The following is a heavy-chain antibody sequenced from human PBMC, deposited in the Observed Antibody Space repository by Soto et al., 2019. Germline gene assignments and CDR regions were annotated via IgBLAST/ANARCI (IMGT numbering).Heavy chain of an antibody. J-gene: IGHJ4*02. CDR1: GFTSRGYG. D-gene: IGHD2-15*01. CDR3: ARSIGGSSYYPPDY. Sequence: QVQLVESGGGVVQPGGSLRLSCAASGFTSRGYGIHWVRKSPGEGLEWVAILANDGSYQYYAESVKGRFTISRDNSKNTLYLQMDSLRPEDTAVYYCARSIGGSSYYPPDYWGQGTLVTVSS. V-gene: IGHV3-30*03. CDR2: LANDGSYQ.